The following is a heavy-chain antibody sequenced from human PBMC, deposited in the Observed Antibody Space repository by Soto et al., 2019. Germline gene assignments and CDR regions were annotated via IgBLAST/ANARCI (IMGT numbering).Heavy chain of an antibody. V-gene: IGHV4-30-4*01. J-gene: IGHJ5*02. CDR1: GCSMSSGDYY. D-gene: IGHD6-6*01. CDR3: ARERPDGARLDP. Sequence: QVQLQESGPGLVKPSQTLSLTCTVSGCSMSSGDYYWSGIRQPPGKGLEWIGYIYHSGSPYYNPSLKSRVTISVDTSKNQFCLKLSSVTAADTAVYYCARERPDGARLDPWGQGTLVTVSS. CDR2: IYHSGSP.